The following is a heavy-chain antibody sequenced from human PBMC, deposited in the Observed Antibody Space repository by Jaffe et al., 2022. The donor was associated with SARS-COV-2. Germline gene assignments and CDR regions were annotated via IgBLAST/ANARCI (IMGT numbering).Heavy chain of an antibody. V-gene: IGHV1-18*01. CDR1: GYTFTSYG. CDR2: ISAYNGNT. CDR3: ARDRSPAAIGSSHYYYGMDV. J-gene: IGHJ6*02. D-gene: IGHD2-2*01. Sequence: QVQLVQSGAEVKKPGASVKVSCKASGYTFTSYGISWVRQAPGQGLEWMGWISAYNGNTNYAQKLQGRVTMTTDTSTSTAYMELRSLRSDDTAVYYCARDRSPAAIGSSHYYYGMDVWGQGTTVTVSS.